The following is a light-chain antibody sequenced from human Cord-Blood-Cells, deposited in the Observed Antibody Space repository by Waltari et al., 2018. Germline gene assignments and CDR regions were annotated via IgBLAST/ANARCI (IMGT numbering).Light chain of an antibody. V-gene: IGKV1-39*01. CDR3: QQSYSTLWT. Sequence: DIQMTQSPSSLSASVGDRVTITCRASQSISSYLNWYPQKPGKAPKLLIYAASSLQSGVPSRFSGSGSVTDFTLTISSLQPEDFATYYCQQSYSTLWTFGQGTKVEIK. CDR1: QSISSY. CDR2: AAS. J-gene: IGKJ1*01.